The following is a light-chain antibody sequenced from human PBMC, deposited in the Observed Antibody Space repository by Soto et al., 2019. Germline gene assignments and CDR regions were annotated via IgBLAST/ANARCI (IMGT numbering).Light chain of an antibody. CDR2: AAS. CDR3: QQLNSYPLS. Sequence: DIQLTQSRSFLSASVGDRVTISCRASQGISSYLAWYQHKPGKAPNLLISAASTLQSGVPSRFSGSGSGTEFTLTISSLQPEDFATYYCQQLNSYPLSFGGGTKVDIK. CDR1: QGISSY. J-gene: IGKJ4*01. V-gene: IGKV1-9*01.